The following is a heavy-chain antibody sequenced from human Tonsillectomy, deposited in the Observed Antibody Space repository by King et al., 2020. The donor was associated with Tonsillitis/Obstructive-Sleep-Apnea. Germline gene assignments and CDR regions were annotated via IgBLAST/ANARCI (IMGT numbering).Heavy chain of an antibody. J-gene: IGHJ4*02. CDR3: ARDRSGAAGILTGEFDF. Sequence: EVQLVESGGDVVRPGGSLRLSCAASGFNFDDYGMSWVRQTPGKGLEWVSGINWDGGSTEYADSVKGRFTISRDNAKNSLYLQMNSLTAEDTALYYCARDRSGAAGILTGEFDFWGQGTLVTVSS. D-gene: IGHD6-13*01. CDR1: GFNFDDYG. V-gene: IGHV3-20*04. CDR2: INWDGGST.